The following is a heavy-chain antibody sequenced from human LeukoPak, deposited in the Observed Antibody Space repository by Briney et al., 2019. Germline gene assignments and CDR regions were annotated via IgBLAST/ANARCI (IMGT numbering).Heavy chain of an antibody. CDR2: IYYSGIT. Sequence: PSETLSLTCTVSGGSISSSVYYWGWIRQPPGKGLEWIGSIYYSGITYYNPSLKSRVTISVDTSKNQFSLKLSSVTAADTAVYYCASLLGEMSSHYYGSGSYCYYFDYWGQGTLVAVSS. J-gene: IGHJ4*02. V-gene: IGHV4-39*07. CDR3: ASLLGEMSSHYYGSGSYCYYFDY. D-gene: IGHD3-10*01. CDR1: GGSISSSVYY.